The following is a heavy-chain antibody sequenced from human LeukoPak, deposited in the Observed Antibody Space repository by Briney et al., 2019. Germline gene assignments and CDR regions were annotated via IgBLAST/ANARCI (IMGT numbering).Heavy chain of an antibody. Sequence: GGSLRLSCAASGVTFSGYSMNWVRQAPGKGLEWVAVISYDGSNKYYADSVKGRFTISRDNSKNTLYLQMNSLRAEDTAVYYCAKEDQGLLTGYYIGYWGQGTLVTVSS. J-gene: IGHJ4*02. V-gene: IGHV3-30*18. CDR3: AKEDQGLLTGYYIGY. CDR1: GVTFSGYS. CDR2: ISYDGSNK. D-gene: IGHD3-9*01.